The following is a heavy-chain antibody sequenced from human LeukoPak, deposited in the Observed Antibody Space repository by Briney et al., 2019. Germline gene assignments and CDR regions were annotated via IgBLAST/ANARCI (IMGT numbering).Heavy chain of an antibody. J-gene: IGHJ4*02. V-gene: IGHV1-46*01. D-gene: IGHD2-21*02. CDR2: INPSGGST. Sequence: ASVKVSCKASGYTFTNYYMHWVRQAPGQGLEWMGIINPSGGSTSYAQKFQGRVTMTRDTSTSTVYMELSSLRSEDTAVYYCARDLGCGGDCYSFDYWGQGTPVTVSS. CDR1: GYTFTNYY. CDR3: ARDLGCGGDCYSFDY.